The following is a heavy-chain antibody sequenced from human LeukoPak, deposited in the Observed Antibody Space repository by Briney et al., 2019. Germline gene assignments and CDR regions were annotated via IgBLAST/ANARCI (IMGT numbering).Heavy chain of an antibody. D-gene: IGHD3-22*01. J-gene: IGHJ4*02. V-gene: IGHV1-46*01. CDR3: ARDRGYDSSGYYFPLGY. CDR2: INPSGGST. Sequence: ASVKVSCKASGYTFTSYYMHWVRQAPGQGLEWMGIINPSGGSTSYAQKFQGRVTMTRDTSTSTVYMELSSLRSEDTAVYYCARDRGYDSSGYYFPLGYWGQGTLVTVSS. CDR1: GYTFTSYY.